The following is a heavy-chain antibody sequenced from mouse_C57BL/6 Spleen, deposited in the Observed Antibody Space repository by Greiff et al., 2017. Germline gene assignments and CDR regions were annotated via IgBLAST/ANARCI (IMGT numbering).Heavy chain of an antibody. CDR1: GYAFSSSW. J-gene: IGHJ4*01. CDR3: ARVTDHYDAMDY. Sequence: VQLMESGPELVKPGASVKISCKASGYAFSSSWMNWVKQRPGKGLEWIGRIYPGDGDTNYNGKFKGKATLTADKSSSTAYMQLSSLTSEDSAVYFCARVTDHYDAMDYWGQGTSVTVSS. CDR2: IYPGDGDT. D-gene: IGHD2-1*01. V-gene: IGHV1-82*01.